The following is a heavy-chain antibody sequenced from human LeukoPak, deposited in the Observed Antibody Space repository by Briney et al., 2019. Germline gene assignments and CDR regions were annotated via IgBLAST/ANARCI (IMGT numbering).Heavy chain of an antibody. J-gene: IGHJ4*02. V-gene: IGHV1-46*01. CDR1: GYTFTSYY. CDR2: INPSGGST. D-gene: IGHD6-19*01. Sequence: ASVKVSCKASGYTFTSYYMHWVRQAPGQGLEWMGIINPSGGSTSYAQKFQGRVTMTRDTSTSTVYMELSSPRSEDTAVYYCARKQWLGHFDYWGQGTLVTVSS. CDR3: ARKQWLGHFDY.